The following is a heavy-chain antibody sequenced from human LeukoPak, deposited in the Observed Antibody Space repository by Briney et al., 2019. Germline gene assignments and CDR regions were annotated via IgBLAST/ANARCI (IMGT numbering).Heavy chain of an antibody. Sequence: GGSLTLSCAASGFTFISYTMNWVPQAPGKGLNGFSSISISSIYIYYADSVKGRFTIYRDNAKNSLYLQMNSLRAEDTAVYYCARASGWYERGPDYYYYMDVWGKGTTVTVSS. CDR1: GFTFISYT. CDR2: ISISSIYI. D-gene: IGHD6-19*01. CDR3: ARASGWYERGPDYYYYMDV. V-gene: IGHV3-21*01. J-gene: IGHJ6*03.